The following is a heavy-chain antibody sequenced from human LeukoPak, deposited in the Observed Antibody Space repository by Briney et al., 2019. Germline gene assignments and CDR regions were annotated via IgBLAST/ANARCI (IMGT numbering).Heavy chain of an antibody. J-gene: IGHJ4*02. D-gene: IGHD4-17*01. CDR3: ARVARQRRGDYGDYAGY. CDR2: INAGNGNT. Sequence: ASVKVSCKASGYTFTSYAMHWVRQAPGQRLEWMGWINAGNGNTKYSRKFQGRVTITRDTSASTAYMELSSLGSEDTAVYYCARVARQRRGDYGDYAGYWGQGTLVTVSS. CDR1: GYTFTSYA. V-gene: IGHV1-3*01.